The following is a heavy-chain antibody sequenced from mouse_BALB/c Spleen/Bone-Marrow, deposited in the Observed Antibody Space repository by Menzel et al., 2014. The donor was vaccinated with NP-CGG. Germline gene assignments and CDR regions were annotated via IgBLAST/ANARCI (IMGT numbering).Heavy chain of an antibody. CDR2: ISGGGSYT. J-gene: IGHJ3*01. D-gene: IGHD2-4*01. CDR1: GFTFSSYG. CDR3: ARLYYDYDGGAC. Sequence: EVKLVESGGGLVKPGGSLKLSCAASGFTFSSYGMSWVRQTPERRLEWVATISGGGSYTYYPDSVKGRFTISRDNAKNNLYLQMSSLRSEDTALYYCARLYYDYDGGACWGQGTLVTVSA. V-gene: IGHV5-9-2*01.